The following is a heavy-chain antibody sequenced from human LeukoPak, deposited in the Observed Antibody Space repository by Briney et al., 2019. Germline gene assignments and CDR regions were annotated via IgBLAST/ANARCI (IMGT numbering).Heavy chain of an antibody. J-gene: IGHJ4*02. CDR3: ASGIAAAGLFDY. V-gene: IGHV4-4*07. Sequence: SETLSLTCTVSGGSISSYYWSWIRQPAGKGLEWIGRIYTSGSTNYNPSLKSRVTMSVDTSKNQFSLKLSSVTAADTAVYYCASGIAAAGLFDYWGQGTLVTVSS. CDR1: GGSISSYY. CDR2: IYTSGST. D-gene: IGHD6-13*01.